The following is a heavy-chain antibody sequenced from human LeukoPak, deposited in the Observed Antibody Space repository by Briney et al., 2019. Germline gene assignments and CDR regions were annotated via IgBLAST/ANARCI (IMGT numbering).Heavy chain of an antibody. V-gene: IGHV4-34*01. CDR3: ARESGSSGYYRNYFDY. Sequence: PSETLSLTCAVYGGTFSGYYWSWIRQPPGKGLEWIGEINHSGSTNYNPSLKSRVTISIATSKTQFSLKLSSVTPADAAVYYCARESGSSGYYRNYFDYWGQGTLVTVSS. CDR1: GGTFSGYY. CDR2: INHSGST. D-gene: IGHD3-22*01. J-gene: IGHJ4*02.